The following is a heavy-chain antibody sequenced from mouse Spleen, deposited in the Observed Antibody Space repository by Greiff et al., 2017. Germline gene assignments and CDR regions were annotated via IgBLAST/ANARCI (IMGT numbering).Heavy chain of an antibody. CDR2: IDPETGGT. V-gene: IGHV1-15*01. Sequence: QVQLKESGAELVRPGASVTLSCKASGYTFTDYEMHWVKQTPVHGLEWIGAIDPETGGTAYNQKFKGKAILTADKSSSTAYMELRSLTSEDSAVYYCTREEAPGFAYWGQGTLVTVSA. CDR1: GYTFTDYE. CDR3: TREEAPGFAY. J-gene: IGHJ3*01.